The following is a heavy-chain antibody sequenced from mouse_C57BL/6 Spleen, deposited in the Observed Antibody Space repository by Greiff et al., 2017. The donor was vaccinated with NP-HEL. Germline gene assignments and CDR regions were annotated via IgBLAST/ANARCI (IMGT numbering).Heavy chain of an antibody. V-gene: IGHV2-5*01. CDR3: AKKGSNYVNYAMDY. D-gene: IGHD2-5*01. CDR2: IWRGGST. J-gene: IGHJ4*01. CDR1: GFSLTSYG. Sequence: VQLQESGPGLVQPSQSLSITCTVSGFSLTSYGVHWVRQSPGKGLEWLGVIWRGGSTDYNAAFMSRLSITKDNSKSQVFFKMNSLQADDTAIYYCAKKGSNYVNYAMDYWGQGTSVTVSS.